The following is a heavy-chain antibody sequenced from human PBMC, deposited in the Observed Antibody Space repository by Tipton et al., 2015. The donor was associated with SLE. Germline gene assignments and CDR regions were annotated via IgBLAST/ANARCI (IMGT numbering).Heavy chain of an antibody. J-gene: IGHJ6*03. Sequence: QSGAEVKKPGESLKISCKGSGYSFSNYWIGWVRQMPGKGLEWMGIIYPGDSETKYSPSFQGQVTISADKSISTAYLQWSSLKASDTAMYYCARSSTGTYYYYYMDVWGKGTTVTVSS. V-gene: IGHV5-51*03. CDR3: ARSSTGTYYYYYMDV. CDR2: IYPGDSET. D-gene: IGHD1-1*01. CDR1: GYSFSNYW.